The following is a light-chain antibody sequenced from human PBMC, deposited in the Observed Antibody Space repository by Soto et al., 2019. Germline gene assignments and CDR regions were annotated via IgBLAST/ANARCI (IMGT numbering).Light chain of an antibody. CDR3: QQSYSTLWT. V-gene: IGKV1-39*01. CDR2: AAS. CDR1: QSISSY. Sequence: DIQMTQSPSALSASVGYRVTITCRASQSISSYLNWYQQKPGKAPKLLIYAASSLQSGVPSRFSGSGSGTDFTLTISSLQPEDFATYYCQQSYSTLWTFGQGTRLET. J-gene: IGKJ5*01.